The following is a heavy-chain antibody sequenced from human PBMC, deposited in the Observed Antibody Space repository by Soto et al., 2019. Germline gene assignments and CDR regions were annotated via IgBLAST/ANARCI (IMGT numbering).Heavy chain of an antibody. D-gene: IGHD3-9*01. V-gene: IGHV1-18*01. CDR1: GYTFTNYG. Sequence: QVQLVQSGGEMKKPGASVKVSCKASGYTFTNYGISWVRQAPGQGIEWVGWISGYNGDTNYAQKFQGRVIMTTDTSTSTAYMELRTLTSDDTAVYYCARDYDIWGEDWFDPWGQGTLVTVSS. CDR3: ARDYDIWGEDWFDP. J-gene: IGHJ5*02. CDR2: ISGYNGDT.